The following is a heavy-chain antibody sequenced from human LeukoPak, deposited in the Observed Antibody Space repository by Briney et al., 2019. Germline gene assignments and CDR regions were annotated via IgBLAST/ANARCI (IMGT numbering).Heavy chain of an antibody. V-gene: IGHV6-1*01. CDR2: TYFRSKWLY. CDR1: GDVVSSNNVA. CDR3: ARSVRSHYSHYYGMDV. J-gene: IGHJ6*04. D-gene: IGHD2-8*01. Sequence: PSQTLSLTCAISGDVVSSNNVAWNWIRQSPSRGLEWLGRTYFRSKWLYDYASSVKSRIIVNADTSTNQFSLQLKSMTPEDTAVYYCARSVRSHYSHYYGMDVWGRGTTVIISA.